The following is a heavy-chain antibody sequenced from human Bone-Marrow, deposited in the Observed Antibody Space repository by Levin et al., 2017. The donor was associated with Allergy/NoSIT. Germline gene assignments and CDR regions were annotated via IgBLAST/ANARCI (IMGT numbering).Heavy chain of an antibody. CDR2: TKQDGSEK. CDR1: EFTFSNYW. V-gene: IGHV3-7*01. CDR3: ARGTFGWYFDL. J-gene: IGHJ2*01. D-gene: IGHD2-2*01. Sequence: GESLKISCAASEFTFSNYWMNWVRQAPGKGLEWVANTKQDGSEKYYVDSVKGRFTISRDNAKNSLYLQMNSLRAEDTAVYYCARGTFGWYFDLWGRGTLVTVSS.